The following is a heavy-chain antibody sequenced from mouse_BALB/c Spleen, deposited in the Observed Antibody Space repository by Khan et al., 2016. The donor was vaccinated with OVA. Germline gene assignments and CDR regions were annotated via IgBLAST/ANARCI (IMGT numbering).Heavy chain of an antibody. CDR3: ARPYYGSAWFAY. CDR2: IWAGGST. D-gene: IGHD1-1*01. CDR1: GFSLTNYG. V-gene: IGHV2-9*02. Sequence: QVQLKESGPGLVAPSQSLSITCTVPGFSLTNYGVHWGRQPPREGMVGLGVIWAGGSTNYNSALMSRLSISKDNSKSQVFLKMNSLQTNDTAMYYCARPYYGSAWFAYWGQGTLVTVSA. J-gene: IGHJ3*01.